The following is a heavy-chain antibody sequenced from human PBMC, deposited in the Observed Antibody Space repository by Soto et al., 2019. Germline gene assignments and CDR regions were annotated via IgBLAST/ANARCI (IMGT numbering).Heavy chain of an antibody. CDR3: ARVLTGVIAVAGVFQH. V-gene: IGHV1-69*13. D-gene: IGHD6-19*01. Sequence: GASVKVXCKASGGTXSSYAISWVRQAPGQGLEWMGGIIPIFGTANYAQKFQGRVTITADESTSTAYMELSSLRSEDTAVYYCARVLTGVIAVAGVFQHWGQGTLVTVSS. CDR1: GGTXSSYA. CDR2: IIPIFGTA. J-gene: IGHJ1*01.